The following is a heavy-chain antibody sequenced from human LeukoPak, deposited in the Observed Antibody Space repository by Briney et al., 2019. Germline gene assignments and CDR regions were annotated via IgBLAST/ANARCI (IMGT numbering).Heavy chain of an antibody. Sequence: SETLSLTCTVSGGSISGSSYYWGWIRQPPGKGLEWIGSIYYSGSTYYNPSLKSRVTISVDTSKNQFSLKLSSVTAADTAVYYCARAVGGYWGQGTLVTVSS. J-gene: IGHJ4*02. V-gene: IGHV4-39*07. D-gene: IGHD3-16*01. CDR2: IYYSGST. CDR3: ARAVGGY. CDR1: GGSISGSSYY.